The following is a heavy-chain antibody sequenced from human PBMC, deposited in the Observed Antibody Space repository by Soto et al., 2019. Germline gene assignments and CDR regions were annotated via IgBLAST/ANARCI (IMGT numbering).Heavy chain of an antibody. CDR2: IWYDGSNK. CDR3: ARDHSGIWFGAR. D-gene: IGHD3-10*01. CDR1: GFTFSSYG. J-gene: IGHJ4*02. Sequence: QVQLVESGGGVVQPGRSLRLSCAASGFTFSSYGMHWVRQAPGKGLEWVAVIWYDGSNKYYADSVKGRFTISRDNSKNTLYLQMNSLRAGDTAVYYCARDHSGIWFGARGGQGTLVTVSS. V-gene: IGHV3-33*01.